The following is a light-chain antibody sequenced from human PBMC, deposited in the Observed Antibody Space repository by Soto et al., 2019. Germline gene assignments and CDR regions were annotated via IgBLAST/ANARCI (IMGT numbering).Light chain of an antibody. CDR3: ERYDNSPPLS. CDR1: QSVRSSY. Sequence: EIVLTQSPATLSLSPGDRATLSCGASQSVRSSYVAWYQQKAGLAPRLLIYDGFSRASGIPGRFSGSGSGTDFSIMTARLESKNFAFYYFERYDNSPPLSFGGGTKVEMK. CDR2: DGF. J-gene: IGKJ4*01. V-gene: IGKV3D-20*01.